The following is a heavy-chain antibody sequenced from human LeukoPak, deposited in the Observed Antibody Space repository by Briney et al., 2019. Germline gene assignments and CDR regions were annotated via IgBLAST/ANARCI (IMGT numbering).Heavy chain of an antibody. D-gene: IGHD2-2*01. J-gene: IGHJ4*02. CDR2: IIPILGIA. CDR1: GGTFSSYA. Sequence: ASVKVSCKASGGTFSSYAISWVRQAPGQGLEWMGRIIPILGIANYAQKFQGRVTITADKSTSTAYMELSSLRSEDTAVYYCAKRSVTSSEKRNRNYFDYWGQGTLVTVSS. V-gene: IGHV1-69*04. CDR3: AKRSVTSSEKRNRNYFDY.